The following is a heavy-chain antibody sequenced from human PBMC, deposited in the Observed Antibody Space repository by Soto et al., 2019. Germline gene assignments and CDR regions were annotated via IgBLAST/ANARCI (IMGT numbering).Heavy chain of an antibody. V-gene: IGHV3-74*01. CDR1: GFTFSSYW. CDR2: INSDGSST. J-gene: IGHJ6*02. Sequence: GGSLRLSCAASGFTFSSYWMHWVRQAPGKGLVWVSRINSDGSSTSYADSVKGRFTISRDNAKNTLYLQMNSLRAEDTAVYYCARDLPIAAAAYYYYGMDVWGQGTTVTVSS. D-gene: IGHD6-13*01. CDR3: ARDLPIAAAAYYYYGMDV.